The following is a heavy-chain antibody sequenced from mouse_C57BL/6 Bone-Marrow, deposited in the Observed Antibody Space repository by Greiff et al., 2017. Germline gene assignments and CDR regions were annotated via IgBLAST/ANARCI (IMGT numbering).Heavy chain of an antibody. CDR2: IYPGDGDT. Sequence: VQLQESGAELVKPGASVTISCKASGYAFSSYWMNWVQQRPGKGLEWIGQIYPGDGDTNYNGKFKGKATLTADKSSSTAYMQLSSLTSEDSAVYFGARSPTVAPYDAMDYWGQGTSVTVSS. CDR3: ARSPTVAPYDAMDY. CDR1: GYAFSSYW. V-gene: IGHV1-80*01. J-gene: IGHJ4*01. D-gene: IGHD1-1*01.